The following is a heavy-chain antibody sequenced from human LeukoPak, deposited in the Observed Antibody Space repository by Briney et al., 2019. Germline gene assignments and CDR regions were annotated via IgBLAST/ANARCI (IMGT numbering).Heavy chain of an antibody. J-gene: IGHJ4*02. CDR1: GFTFSSYS. CDR3: ASQYTSSRIFDD. D-gene: IGHD6-13*01. Sequence: GGSLRLSCAASGFTFSSYSMDWVRQAPGKGLEWVSYISSSSNVIYYADSVKGRFTISRDNAKNSLYLQMNSLRAEDTAVYFCASQYTSSRIFDDWGQGTLVTVSS. V-gene: IGHV3-48*01. CDR2: ISSSSNVI.